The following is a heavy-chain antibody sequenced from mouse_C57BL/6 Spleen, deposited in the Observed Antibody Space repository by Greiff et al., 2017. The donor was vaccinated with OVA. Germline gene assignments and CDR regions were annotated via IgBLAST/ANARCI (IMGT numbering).Heavy chain of an antibody. J-gene: IGHJ2*01. CDR2: IDPSDSYT. CDR3: ARAPLLDY. CDR1: GYTFTSYW. V-gene: IGHV1-59*01. Sequence: QVQLQQPGAELVRPGTSVKLSCKASGYTFTSYWMHWVKQRPGQGLEWIGVIDPSDSYTKYNQKFKGKATLTVDTSSSTAYMQLSSLTAEDAAVYYCARAPLLDYWGQGTTLTVSS.